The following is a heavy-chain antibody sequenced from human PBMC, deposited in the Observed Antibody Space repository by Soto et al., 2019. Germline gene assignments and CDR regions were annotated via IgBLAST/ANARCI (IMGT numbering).Heavy chain of an antibody. V-gene: IGHV3-23*01. J-gene: IGHJ5*02. CDR3: AKKESLRFLEWLLGSWFDP. CDR1: GFTFSSYA. CDR2: ISGSGGST. D-gene: IGHD3-3*01. Sequence: GGSLRLSCAASGFTFSSYAMSWVRQAPGKGLEWVSAISGSGGSTYYADSVKGRFTISRDNSKNTLYLQMNSLRAEDTAVYYCAKKESLRFLEWLLGSWFDPWGQGTLVTVSS.